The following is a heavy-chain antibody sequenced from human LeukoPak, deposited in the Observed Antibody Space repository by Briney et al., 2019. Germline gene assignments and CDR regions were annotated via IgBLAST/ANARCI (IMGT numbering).Heavy chain of an antibody. CDR2: IYTSGST. CDR3: ARWMINYYMDV. J-gene: IGHJ6*03. CDR1: GGSISSYY. Sequence: SETLSLTXTVSGGSISSYYWSWIWQPAGKGLEWIGRIYTSGSTNYNPSLKSRVTMSVDTSKNQFSLKLSSVAAADTAVYYCARWMINYYMDVWGKGTTVTVSS. V-gene: IGHV4-4*07. D-gene: IGHD3-16*01.